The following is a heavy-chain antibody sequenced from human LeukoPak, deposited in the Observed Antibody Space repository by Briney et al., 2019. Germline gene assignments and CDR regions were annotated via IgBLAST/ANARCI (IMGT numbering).Heavy chain of an antibody. CDR3: ARDRDYSRGGVYYFDY. J-gene: IGHJ4*02. CDR2: ISSSSSTI. V-gene: IGHV3-48*01. CDR1: GFTFSSYS. Sequence: GGSLRLSCAASGFTFSSYSMTWVRQAPGKGLEWVSYISSSSSTIYYADSVKGRFTISRDNAKNSLYLQMNSLRAEDTAVYYCARDRDYSRGGVYYFDYWGQGTLVTVSS. D-gene: IGHD6-13*01.